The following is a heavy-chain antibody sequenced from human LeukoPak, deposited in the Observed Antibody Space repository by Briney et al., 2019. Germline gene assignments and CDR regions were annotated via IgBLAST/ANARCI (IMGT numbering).Heavy chain of an antibody. Sequence: ASVKVSCKASGETFSKYHMHWVRQAPGQGLEWMGLINLNGGSTISAQKFQGRVTMTWDTSKSTGYMDLSSLRSDDTAVYYCAREFRAAAGDPYFDYWGQGTLVTVSS. D-gene: IGHD6-13*01. V-gene: IGHV1-46*01. CDR2: INLNGGST. CDR1: GETFSKYH. J-gene: IGHJ4*01. CDR3: AREFRAAAGDPYFDY.